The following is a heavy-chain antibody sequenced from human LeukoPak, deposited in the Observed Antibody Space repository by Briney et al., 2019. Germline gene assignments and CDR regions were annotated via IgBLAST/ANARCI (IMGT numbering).Heavy chain of an antibody. J-gene: IGHJ6*03. CDR3: ARGVSSIAMIVVVTVYYYYYMDV. Sequence: ASVKVSCKASGYTFTSYDINWVRQATGQGLEWMGWMNPNSGNTGYAQKFQGRVTMTTNTSISTSYMELSSLRSEDTAVYYCARGVSSIAMIVVVTVYYYYYMDVWGKGTTVTVSS. CDR1: GYTFTSYD. CDR2: MNPNSGNT. D-gene: IGHD3-22*01. V-gene: IGHV1-8*02.